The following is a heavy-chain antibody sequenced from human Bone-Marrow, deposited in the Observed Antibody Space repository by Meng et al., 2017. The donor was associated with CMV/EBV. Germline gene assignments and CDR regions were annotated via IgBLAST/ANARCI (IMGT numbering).Heavy chain of an antibody. D-gene: IGHD1-1*01. CDR2: ISGSGVNT. V-gene: IGHV3-23*01. CDR3: VRNAGG. CDR1: GFIFGHFD. Sequence: GESLKISCAVSGFIFGHFDMSWVRQAPGRGLERVSGISGSGVNTYYADSVKGRFIISRDNSRNTLYLVMNSLRAEDTAIYYCVRNAGGWGQGTLVHVSS. J-gene: IGHJ4*02.